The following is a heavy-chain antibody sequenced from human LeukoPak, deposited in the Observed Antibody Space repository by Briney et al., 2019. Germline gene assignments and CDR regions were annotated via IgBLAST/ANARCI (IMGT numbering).Heavy chain of an antibody. V-gene: IGHV3-15*01. CDR1: GFTFNNAW. D-gene: IGHD4-23*01. Sequence: GGSLRLSCAASGFTFNNAWVAWVRQAPGKGLQWIGRIRSKTDGGTTDYAAPVQGRFTISRDDSKNTLYLQMNSLKTEDTAVYYCTTGDYGGNSAALDIWGQGTMVTVSS. CDR3: TTGDYGGNSAALDI. J-gene: IGHJ3*02. CDR2: IRSKTDGGTT.